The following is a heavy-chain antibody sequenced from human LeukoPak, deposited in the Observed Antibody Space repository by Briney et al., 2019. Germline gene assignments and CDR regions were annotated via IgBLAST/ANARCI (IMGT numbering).Heavy chain of an antibody. CDR2: VNPNNGAT. D-gene: IGHD2/OR15-2a*01. Sequence: GASVKVSCKASGYRFTDYYMHWVRQAPGQGLEWMAWVNPNNGATNYAQKFQGRVTMTRGTSISTVYMDLTSLRSEDSAKYYCETDYGEPAPITAFRTYHYFHHWGEATLVTVSS. V-gene: IGHV1-2*02. J-gene: IGHJ4*02. CDR1: GYRFTDYY. CDR3: ETDYGEPAPITAFRTYHYFHH.